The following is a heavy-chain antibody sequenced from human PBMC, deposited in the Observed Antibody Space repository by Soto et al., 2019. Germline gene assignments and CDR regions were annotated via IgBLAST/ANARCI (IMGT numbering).Heavy chain of an antibody. J-gene: IGHJ4*02. CDR2: ISSSSSYI. D-gene: IGHD6-13*01. Sequence: GGSLSLSCAASGFTFTRYSMNWVRQAPGKGLEWVSSISSSSSYIYYADSVKGRFTISRDNAKNSLYLQMNSLRAEDTAVYYCARIPYSSSPSSYWGQGTLVTVSS. V-gene: IGHV3-21*01. CDR1: GFTFTRYS. CDR3: ARIPYSSSPSSY.